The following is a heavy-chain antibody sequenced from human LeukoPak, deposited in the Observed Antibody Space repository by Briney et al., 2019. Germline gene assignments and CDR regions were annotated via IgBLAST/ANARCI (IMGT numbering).Heavy chain of an antibody. V-gene: IGHV4-59*11. D-gene: IGHD6-19*01. CDR3: ARGRSSLDL. CDR1: AGSISNHD. CDR2: ICYTGSY. J-gene: IGHJ5*02. Sequence: SETLSLTCTVAAGSISNHDWSWMRQSPGKGLEWIAYICYTGSYNYNPSLKSRGYISVDTSKNQFSLNLTSVTAADTAVYYCARGRSSLDLWGQGTLVTVSS.